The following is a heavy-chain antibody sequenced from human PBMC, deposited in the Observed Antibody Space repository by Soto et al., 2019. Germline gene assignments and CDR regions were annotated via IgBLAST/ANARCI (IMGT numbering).Heavy chain of an antibody. CDR3: ARGREYSRTFDP. J-gene: IGHJ5*02. D-gene: IGHD6-6*01. CDR2: MIRNSGRT. CDR1: GYTLITYG. Sequence: GASVKVSCKASGYTLITYGINWVRLAAGPVLAGEGWMIRNSGRTSYVQELQGSVGMTRNTSISTAYMELSSLRSEDTAVYYCARGREYSRTFDPWRQGTLVTVSS. V-gene: IGHV1-8*01.